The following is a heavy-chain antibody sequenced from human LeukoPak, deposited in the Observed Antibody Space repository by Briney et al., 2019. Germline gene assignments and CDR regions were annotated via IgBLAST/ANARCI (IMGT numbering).Heavy chain of an antibody. V-gene: IGHV1-2*06. CDR1: GYTLTDYY. CDR2: IDPNSGGT. J-gene: IGHJ4*02. CDR3: ARVGYYESSGYYEY. D-gene: IGHD3-22*01. Sequence: GASVKVSCKASGYTLTDYYMHWVRQAPGQGLEWMGRIDPNSGGTNYAQKFQGRVTMTRDTSISTVYMELSRLRSDDTAVYYCARVGYYESSGYYEYWGQVTLVTVSS.